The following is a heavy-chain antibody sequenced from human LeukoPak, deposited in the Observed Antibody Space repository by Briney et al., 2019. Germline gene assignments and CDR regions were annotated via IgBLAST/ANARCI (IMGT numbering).Heavy chain of an antibody. CDR1: GGSISNSSSY. J-gene: IGHJ4*02. V-gene: IGHV4-39*01. CDR3: ARHSPVGIFYFDY. Sequence: SETLSLTCTVSGGSISNSSSYWGWIRQPPGKGLEWIGSIYYSGSTYYNPSLKSRVTISVDTSKNQFSLKLSSVTAADTAVYYCARHSPVGIFYFDYWGQGTLVTVSS. CDR2: IYYSGST. D-gene: IGHD1-26*01.